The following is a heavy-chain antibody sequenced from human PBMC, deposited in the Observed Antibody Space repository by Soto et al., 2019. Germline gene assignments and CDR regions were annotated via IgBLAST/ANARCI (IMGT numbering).Heavy chain of an antibody. V-gene: IGHV5-51*01. D-gene: IGHD2-8*01. CDR3: ARSQIQSVFLAFDI. J-gene: IGHJ3*02. CDR1: GYSFTSYW. Sequence: GESLKISCKGSGYSFTSYWIGCFLQMPVKVLEWMGIIYPGDSDTRYSPSFQGQVTTSADKSISTAYLQWSSLKASDTAMYYCARSQIQSVFLAFDIWGQGTMVTVSS. CDR2: IYPGDSDT.